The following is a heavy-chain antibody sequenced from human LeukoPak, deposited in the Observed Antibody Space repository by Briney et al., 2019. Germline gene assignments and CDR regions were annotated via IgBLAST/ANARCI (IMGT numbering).Heavy chain of an antibody. CDR3: ARVPSTVVTPVDY. CDR2: IYYGGST. V-gene: IGHV4-39*07. CDR1: GGSLSSSSYY. D-gene: IGHD4-23*01. J-gene: IGHJ4*02. Sequence: SETLSLTCTVSGGSLSSSSYYWGWIRQPPGKGLEWIGSIYYGGSTYYNPSLKSRVTISVDTSKNQFSLKLSSVTAADTAVYYCARVPSTVVTPVDYWGQGTLVTVSS.